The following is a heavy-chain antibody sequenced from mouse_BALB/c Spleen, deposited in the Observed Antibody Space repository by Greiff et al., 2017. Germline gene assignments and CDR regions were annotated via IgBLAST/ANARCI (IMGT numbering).Heavy chain of an antibody. J-gene: IGHJ3*01. CDR1: GYTFTSYW. Sequence: QVQLQQPGAELVKPGASVKLSCKASGYTFTSYWMHWVKQRPGQGLEWIGEIDPSDSYTNYNQKFKGKATLTVDKSSSTAYMQLSSLTSEDSAVYYCARRETARATAWFAYWGQGTLVTVSA. CDR2: IDPSDSYT. V-gene: IGHV1-69*02. D-gene: IGHD3-2*01. CDR3: ARRETARATAWFAY.